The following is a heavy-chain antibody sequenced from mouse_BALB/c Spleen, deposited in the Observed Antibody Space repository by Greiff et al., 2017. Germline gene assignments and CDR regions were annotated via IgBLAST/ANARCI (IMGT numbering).Heavy chain of an antibody. CDR3: ARKDYYGSSYGFAY. CDR1: GFTFSSYA. J-gene: IGHJ3*01. D-gene: IGHD1-1*01. Sequence: EVKLMESGGGLVKPGGSLKLSCAASGFTFSSYAMSWVRQSPEKRLEWVAEISSGGSYTYYPDTVTGRFTISRDNAKNTLYLEMSSLRSEDTAMYYCARKDYYGSSYGFAYWGQGTLVTVSA. CDR2: ISSGGSYT. V-gene: IGHV5-9-4*01.